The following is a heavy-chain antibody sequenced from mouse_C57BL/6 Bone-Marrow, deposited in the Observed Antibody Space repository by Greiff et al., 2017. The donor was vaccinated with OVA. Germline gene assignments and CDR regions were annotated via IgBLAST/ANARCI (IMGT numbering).Heavy chain of an antibody. CDR3: ARRDYYGSLFDY. V-gene: IGHV1-82*01. CDR1: GYAFSSSW. CDR2: IYPGDGDT. J-gene: IGHJ2*01. D-gene: IGHD1-1*01. Sequence: QVHVKQSGPELVKPGASVKISCKASGYAFSSSWMNWVKQRPGQGLEWIGRIYPGDGDTNYNGKFKGKATLTADKSSSTAYMQLSSLTSEDSAVYFCARRDYYGSLFDYWGQGTTLTVSS.